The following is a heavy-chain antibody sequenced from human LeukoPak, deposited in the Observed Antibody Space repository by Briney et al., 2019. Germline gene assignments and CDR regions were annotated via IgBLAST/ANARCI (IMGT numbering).Heavy chain of an antibody. J-gene: IGHJ4*02. CDR1: GDSISSNY. D-gene: IGHD1-26*01. Sequence: PSETLSLTCSVAGDSISSNYWSWIRQPAGKELEWIGRVYNRGSTNYNPSLKSRVTMSVDTSKNQFSLNLRSVTAADTAVYYCARLVNRKLFDYWGQGALVTVS. V-gene: IGHV4-4*07. CDR2: VYNRGST. CDR3: ARLVNRKLFDY.